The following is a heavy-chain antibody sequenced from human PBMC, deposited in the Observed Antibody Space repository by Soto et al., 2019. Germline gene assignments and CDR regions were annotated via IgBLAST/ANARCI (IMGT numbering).Heavy chain of an antibody. CDR3: ARGVRNYDFWSGYPQDYYYYMDV. V-gene: IGHV1-46*03. D-gene: IGHD3-3*01. Sequence: ASVKVSCKASGYTFTSYYMHWVRQAPGQGLEWMGIINPGGGSTSYAQKFQGRVTMTRDTSTSTVYMELSSLRSEDTAVYYCARGVRNYDFWSGYPQDYYYYMDVWGKGTTVTVSS. CDR1: GYTFTSYY. CDR2: INPGGGST. J-gene: IGHJ6*03.